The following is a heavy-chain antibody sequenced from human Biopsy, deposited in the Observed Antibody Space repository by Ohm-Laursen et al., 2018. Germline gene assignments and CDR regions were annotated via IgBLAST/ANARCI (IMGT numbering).Heavy chain of an antibody. Sequence: SLRLSCAASGFDFSDYSMSWVRQAPGKGLEWVSSVTTTSSYIYYADSVKGRFTISRDNAKNSLYLQMNSLRAEDTAVYYCARVFCTSTTCYGLLDNWGQGTVVTVSS. D-gene: IGHD2/OR15-2a*01. CDR1: GFDFSDYS. V-gene: IGHV3-21*01. J-gene: IGHJ4*02. CDR2: VTTTSSYI. CDR3: ARVFCTSTTCYGLLDN.